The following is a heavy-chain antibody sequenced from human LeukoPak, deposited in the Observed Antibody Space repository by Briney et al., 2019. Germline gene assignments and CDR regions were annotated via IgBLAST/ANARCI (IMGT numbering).Heavy chain of an antibody. J-gene: IGHJ6*03. CDR3: ASGSGSYRTPYYYMVV. Sequence: GGSLRLSRAASGFTVSSNYMSCGRQAPGKGLGRVSGIYSGGSTYYAASVKGRLNISRDNSKNTLYLKMNSLRAEDTAVYYCASGSGSYRTPYYYMVVWGTGTTVTVSS. V-gene: IGHV3-53*01. CDR1: GFTVSSNY. D-gene: IGHD3-10*01. CDR2: IYSGGST.